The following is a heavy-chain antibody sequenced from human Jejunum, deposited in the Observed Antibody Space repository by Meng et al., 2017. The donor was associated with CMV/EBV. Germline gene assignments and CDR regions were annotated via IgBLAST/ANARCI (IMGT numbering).Heavy chain of an antibody. CDR3: AKGRDLTGAYYFDY. Sequence: ASGITCGGYAMRWVSQAPGEGLEWVSDVSDGGGATYYADSVKGRFTISRDNTKNTLYLQMNSLRAEDTAVYYCAKGRDLTGAYYFDYWGQGTLVTVSS. J-gene: IGHJ4*02. V-gene: IGHV3-23*01. D-gene: IGHD3-9*01. CDR1: GITCGGYA. CDR2: VSDGGGAT.